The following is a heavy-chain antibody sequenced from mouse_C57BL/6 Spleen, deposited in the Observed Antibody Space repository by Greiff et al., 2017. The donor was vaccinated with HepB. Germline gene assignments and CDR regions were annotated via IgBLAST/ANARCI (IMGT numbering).Heavy chain of an antibody. CDR2: IYPRSGNT. J-gene: IGHJ4*01. CDR1: GYTFTSYG. V-gene: IGHV1-81*01. Sequence: VKLQESGAELARPGASVKLSCKASGYTFTSYGISWVKQRTGQGLEWIGEIYPRSGNTYYNEKFKGKATLTADKSSSTAYMELRSLTSEDSAVYFCARRDYGNYDAMDYWGQGTSVTVSS. CDR3: ARRDYGNYDAMDY. D-gene: IGHD2-1*01.